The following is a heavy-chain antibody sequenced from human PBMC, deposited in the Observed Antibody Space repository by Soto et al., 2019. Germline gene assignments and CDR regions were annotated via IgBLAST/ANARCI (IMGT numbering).Heavy chain of an antibody. CDR3: ARGGLVGATLRGTFDI. CDR1: GVIVNNNY. J-gene: IGHJ3*02. CDR2: IYSGGST. Sequence: EVQLVESGGGLIQPGGSLRLSCAASGVIVNNNYMSWVRQAPGRGLEWVSIIYSGGSTNYADSVQGRFTISRDTSNNTLYLQMNSLRADDTAIYYCARGGLVGATLRGTFDIWGQGTMVNVSA. D-gene: IGHD1-26*01. V-gene: IGHV3-53*01.